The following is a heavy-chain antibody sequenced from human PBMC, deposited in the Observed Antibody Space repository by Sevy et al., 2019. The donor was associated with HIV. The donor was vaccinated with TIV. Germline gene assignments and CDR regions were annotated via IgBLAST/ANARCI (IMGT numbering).Heavy chain of an antibody. CDR3: ARGPSRIVAGAAGYLDY. V-gene: IGHV3-33*08. Sequence: GESLKISCTASGFTFSNFGIHWVRQAPGKGLEWVTLMWYDGNNKYYADSVKGRFTISRDTSKNTVYLQRNNLRAEDTAVYYCARGPSRIVAGAAGYLDYWGQGTLVTVSS. CDR2: MWYDGNNK. CDR1: GFTFSNFG. J-gene: IGHJ4*02. D-gene: IGHD1-26*01.